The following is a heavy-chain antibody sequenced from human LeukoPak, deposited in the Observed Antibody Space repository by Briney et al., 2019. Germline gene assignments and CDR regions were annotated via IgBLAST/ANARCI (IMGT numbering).Heavy chain of an antibody. CDR2: INWNGGST. J-gene: IGHJ3*02. V-gene: IGHV3-20*04. Sequence: GVSLRLSCAASGLTFDDRGMSWVRQAPGKGLEWVSGINWNGGSTAYADSVKGRFTISRDNAKKSLYLQMNSLRGEDTALYYCTREYAGLGFDIWGQGTMVTVYS. CDR3: TREYAGLGFDI. CDR1: GLTFDDRG. D-gene: IGHD7-27*01.